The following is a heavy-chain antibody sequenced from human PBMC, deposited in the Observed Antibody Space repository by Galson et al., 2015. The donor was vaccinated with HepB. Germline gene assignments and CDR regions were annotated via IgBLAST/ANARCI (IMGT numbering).Heavy chain of an antibody. D-gene: IGHD3-16*02. Sequence: SLRLSCAVSGFTFRNYGMHWVRQAPGKRLEWVAAISFDGSNQDYVESVKGRFTISRDNSKNTLYLQMSSLRPGDTAVYYCAKDLNQALYYFDRWGQGTLVTVSS. CDR1: GFTFRNYG. CDR2: ISFDGSNQ. J-gene: IGHJ4*02. CDR3: AKDLNQALYYFDR. V-gene: IGHV3-30*18.